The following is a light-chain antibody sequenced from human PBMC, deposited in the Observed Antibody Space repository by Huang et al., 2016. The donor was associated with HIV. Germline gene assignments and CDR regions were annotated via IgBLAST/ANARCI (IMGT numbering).Light chain of an antibody. J-gene: IGKJ2*01. Sequence: DIVMTQSPDSLAVSLGERATINCKSSQSLLYNSNNKNYLAWYRQKPGQPPNLLIYWASSRKSGVPDRFSGSGSETDFTLTISSLQAEDVAVYYCQQHYSSPPTFGQGTKLEIK. CDR3: QQHYSSPPT. V-gene: IGKV4-1*01. CDR1: QSLLYNSNNKNY. CDR2: WAS.